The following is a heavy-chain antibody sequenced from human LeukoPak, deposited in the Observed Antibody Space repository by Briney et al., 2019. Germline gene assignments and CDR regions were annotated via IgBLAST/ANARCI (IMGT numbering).Heavy chain of an antibody. Sequence: GASVKVSCKASGYTFTSNYIHWVRQAPGQGLEWMGMIYPRDGSTXXAQKFQGRVTVTRDTSTSTLHMELSGLRSEDTAVYYCARDQEGFDYWGQGTLVTVSS. CDR2: IYPRDGST. J-gene: IGHJ4*02. CDR1: GYTFTSNY. V-gene: IGHV1-46*01. CDR3: ARDQEGFDY.